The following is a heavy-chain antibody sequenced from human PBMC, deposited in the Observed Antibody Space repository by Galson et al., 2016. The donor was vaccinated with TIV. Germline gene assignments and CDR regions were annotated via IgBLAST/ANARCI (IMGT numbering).Heavy chain of an antibody. CDR3: ARMPTKTFDFWSGCDNQFHMDV. CDR1: GFTLSSYS. Sequence: SVKVSCKASGFTLSSYSVNWVRQAPGQGLQWMGYISGYNGNRNSAQNFQGRLSVTADTSTNTAFLELRRLTSDDTAVYYCARMPTKTFDFWSGCDNQFHMDVWGKGTSVTVSS. V-gene: IGHV1-18*01. D-gene: IGHD3-3*01. CDR2: ISGYNGNR. J-gene: IGHJ6*03.